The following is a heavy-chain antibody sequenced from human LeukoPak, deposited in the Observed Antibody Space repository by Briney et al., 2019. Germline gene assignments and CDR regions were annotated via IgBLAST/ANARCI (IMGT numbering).Heavy chain of an antibody. CDR1: GFTFSSYV. Sequence: PGGSLRLSCAASGFTFSSYVMSWVSQAPGKGLEWVSSISGSGRRTYYADSVKGRFTISRDNSKNTLYLQMNSLRAEDTAVYYCAKDWRRGYSYGFDYWGQGTLVTVSS. CDR3: AKDWRRGYSYGFDY. CDR2: ISGSGRRT. D-gene: IGHD5-18*01. V-gene: IGHV3-23*01. J-gene: IGHJ4*02.